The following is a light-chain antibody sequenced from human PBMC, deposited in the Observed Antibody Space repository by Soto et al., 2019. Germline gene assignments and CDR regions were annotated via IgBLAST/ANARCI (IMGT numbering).Light chain of an antibody. J-gene: IGKJ1*01. CDR1: QDIRND. V-gene: IGKV1-13*02. CDR2: DAS. Sequence: AIQMTQSAASLSASFGDRVTITCRASQDIRNDLAWYQQEPGKAPKLLIYDASSSESGVPSRFSGSGSGTEFTLTISSMQPDDFATYYCQQYNSYSFGQGTKVDIK. CDR3: QQYNSYS.